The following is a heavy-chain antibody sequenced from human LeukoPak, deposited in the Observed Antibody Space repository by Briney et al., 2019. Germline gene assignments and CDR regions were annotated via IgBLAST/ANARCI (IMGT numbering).Heavy chain of an antibody. Sequence: SETLSLTGTVSGGSISSYYWSWIRQPAGKGLEWIGRIYTSGSTNYNPSLKSRVTMSVDTSKNQFSLKLSSVTAADTAVYYCASSGTIGYCSSTSCSEGFDYWGQGTLVTVSS. D-gene: IGHD2-2*01. CDR2: IYTSGST. CDR3: ASSGTIGYCSSTSCSEGFDY. V-gene: IGHV4-4*07. CDR1: GGSISSYY. J-gene: IGHJ4*02.